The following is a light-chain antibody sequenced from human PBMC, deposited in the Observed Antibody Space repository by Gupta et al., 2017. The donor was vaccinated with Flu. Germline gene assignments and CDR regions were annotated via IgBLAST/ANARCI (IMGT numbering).Light chain of an antibody. V-gene: IGKV2-30*01. Sequence: DVVMTQSPLSLPVTLGQPASISCRSSQSLVYRDGNIYLYWFQQRPGQSPRRLIYQVSHRESGVPDRFSGSGSDTDFTLKISRVEAEDVGIFYCMQGSRWPWAFGQGTKVEIK. J-gene: IGKJ1*01. CDR2: QVS. CDR1: QSLVYRDGNIY. CDR3: MQGSRWPWA.